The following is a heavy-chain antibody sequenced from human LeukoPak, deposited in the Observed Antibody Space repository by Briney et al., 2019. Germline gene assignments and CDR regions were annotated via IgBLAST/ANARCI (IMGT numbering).Heavy chain of an antibody. V-gene: IGHV3-48*03. CDR2: ISSSGSTI. Sequence: GGSLKLSCAASGFTFSSYEMNWVRQAPGQGLEWVSYISSSGSTIYYADSVKGRFTISRDNAKNSLYLQMNSLRAEATAVYYCARAETSIRLGDFEEGWYFDYWGQGTLVTVSS. D-gene: IGHD3-16*01. J-gene: IGHJ4*02. CDR1: GFTFSSYE. CDR3: ARAETSIRLGDFEEGWYFDY.